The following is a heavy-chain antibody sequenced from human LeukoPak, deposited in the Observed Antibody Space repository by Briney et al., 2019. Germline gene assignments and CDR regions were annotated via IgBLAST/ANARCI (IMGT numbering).Heavy chain of an antibody. CDR2: IYPGDSGT. D-gene: IGHD6-19*01. CDR3: ARQYSSGWSVSVSAFDI. V-gene: IGHV5-51*01. CDR1: GSRFTSYW. Sequence: LGESLEISCQGSGSRFTSYWIGWVRQLPGKGLEWMGIIYPGDSGTSYSPSFQGQVTISADKSISTAYLQWSSLKASDTAMYYCARQYSSGWSVSVSAFDIWGQGTMVTVSS. J-gene: IGHJ3*02.